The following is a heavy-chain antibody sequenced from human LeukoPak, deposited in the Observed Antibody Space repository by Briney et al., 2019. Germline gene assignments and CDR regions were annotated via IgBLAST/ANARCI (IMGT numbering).Heavy chain of an antibody. CDR1: GFTFSSYS. Sequence: GGSLRLSCAASGFTFSSYSMNWVRQAPGKGLERVSYISSSSSTIYYADSVKGRFTISRDNAKNSLYLQMNSLRAEDTAVYYCARDPPLGSCSTISCPHLDYWGQGTLVTVSS. D-gene: IGHD2-2*01. CDR3: ARDPPLGSCSTISCPHLDY. J-gene: IGHJ4*02. V-gene: IGHV3-48*04. CDR2: ISSSSSTI.